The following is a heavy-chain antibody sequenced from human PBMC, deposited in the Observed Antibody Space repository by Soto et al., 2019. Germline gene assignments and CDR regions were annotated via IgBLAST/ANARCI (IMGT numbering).Heavy chain of an antibody. V-gene: IGHV1-18*01. CDR1: GYTFINYG. CDR2: INAYNGNT. J-gene: IGHJ4*02. Sequence: QVQLVQSGAEVKKPGASVKVSCKASGYTFINYGISWVRQAPGQGIEWMGWINAYNGNTNYAQKLQCRVTMTTETSTSTASMELRSLRTDDTAGYYCARYPVAGNYCDYWVQGTLVTVSS. D-gene: IGHD6-19*01. CDR3: ARYPVAGNYCDY.